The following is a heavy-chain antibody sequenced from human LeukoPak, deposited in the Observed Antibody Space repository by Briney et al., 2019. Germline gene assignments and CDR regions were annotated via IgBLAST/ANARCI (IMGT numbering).Heavy chain of an antibody. CDR3: ARLYDSSDSPYDNWFDP. D-gene: IGHD3-22*01. J-gene: IGHJ5*02. Sequence: PSETLSLTCTVSGGSISSYYWSWIRQPPGKGLEWIGYIYYSGSTNYNPSLKSRVTISVDTSKNQFSLKLSSVTAADTAVYYCARLYDSSDSPYDNWFDPWGQGTLVTVSS. CDR2: IYYSGST. V-gene: IGHV4-59*01. CDR1: GGSISSYY.